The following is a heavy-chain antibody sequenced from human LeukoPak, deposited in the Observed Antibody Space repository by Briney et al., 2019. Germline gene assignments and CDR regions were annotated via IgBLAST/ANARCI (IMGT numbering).Heavy chain of an antibody. CDR3: ARDSYGSGSYDY. J-gene: IGHJ4*02. V-gene: IGHV4-38-2*02. CDR2: IYHSGST. Sequence: SETLSLTCTVSGYSISSGYYWGWIRPPPGKGLEWIGSIYHSGSTYYNPSLKSRVTISVDTSKNQFSLKLSSVTAADTAVYYCARDSYGSGSYDYWGQGTLVTVSS. CDR1: GYSISSGYY. D-gene: IGHD3-10*01.